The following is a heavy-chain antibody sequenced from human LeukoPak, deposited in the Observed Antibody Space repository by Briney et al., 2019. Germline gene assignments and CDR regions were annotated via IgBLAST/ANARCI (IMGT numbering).Heavy chain of an antibody. CDR2: INHSGST. CDR3: ARRLPGFLVRGVLNGNWFDP. J-gene: IGHJ5*02. D-gene: IGHD3-10*01. Sequence: SETLSLTCTVSGGSISSSSYYWGWIRQPPGKGLEWIGEINHSGSTKYNPSLKNRVTISVDTSKNQFSLKLSSVTAADTAVYYCARRLPGFLVRGVLNGNWFDPWGQGTLVTVSS. CDR1: GGSISSSSYY. V-gene: IGHV4-39*07.